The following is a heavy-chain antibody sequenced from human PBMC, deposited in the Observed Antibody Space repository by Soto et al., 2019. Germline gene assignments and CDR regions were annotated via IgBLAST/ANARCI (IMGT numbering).Heavy chain of an antibody. CDR2: INHSGST. CDR3: ARTTGRPTILFDY. Sequence: SETLSLTCAVYGGSFSGYYWSWIRQPPGKGLEWIGEINHSGSTNYNPSLKSRVTISVDTSKNQFSLKLSSVTAADTAVYYCARTTGRPTILFDYWGQGTLVTVSS. CDR1: GGSFSGYY. D-gene: IGHD5-12*01. V-gene: IGHV4-34*01. J-gene: IGHJ4*02.